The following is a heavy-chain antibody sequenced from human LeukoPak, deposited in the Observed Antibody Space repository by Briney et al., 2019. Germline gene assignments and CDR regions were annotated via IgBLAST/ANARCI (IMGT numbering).Heavy chain of an antibody. Sequence: SETLSLTCTVSGGSISSYYWSWIWQPPGKGLEWIGYIYYSGSTNYNPSLKSRVTISVDTSKNQFSLNLSSVTAADTAVYYCARYSSGWRSFDIWGQGTMVTVSS. CDR1: GGSISSYY. D-gene: IGHD6-19*01. CDR3: ARYSSGWRSFDI. CDR2: IYYSGST. V-gene: IGHV4-59*01. J-gene: IGHJ3*02.